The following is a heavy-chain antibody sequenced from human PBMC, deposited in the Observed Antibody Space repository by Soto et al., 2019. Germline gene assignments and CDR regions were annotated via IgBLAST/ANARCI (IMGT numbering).Heavy chain of an antibody. D-gene: IGHD3-10*01. J-gene: IGHJ3*02. Sequence: SETLSLTGTVSGGSISSYYWSWIRQPAGKGLEWIGRIYTSGSTNYNPSLKSRVTMSVDTSKNQFSLKLSSVTAADTAVYYCATYSGSARRDAFDIWGERTMVTVSS. CDR3: ATYSGSARRDAFDI. CDR2: IYTSGST. CDR1: GGSISSYY. V-gene: IGHV4-4*07.